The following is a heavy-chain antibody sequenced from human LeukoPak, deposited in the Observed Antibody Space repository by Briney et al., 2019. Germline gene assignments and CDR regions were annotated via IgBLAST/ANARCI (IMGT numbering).Heavy chain of an antibody. CDR2: IYYSGST. V-gene: IGHV4-39*01. J-gene: IGHJ4*02. D-gene: IGHD6-13*01. Sequence: PSETLSLTCTVSGSSISSSSYYWGWIRQPPGKGLEWIGSIYYSGSTYYNPSLKSRVTISVDTSKNQFSLKLSSVTAADTAVYYCARPRIAAAAFHYWGQGTLVTVSS. CDR1: GSSISSSSYY. CDR3: ARPRIAAAAFHY.